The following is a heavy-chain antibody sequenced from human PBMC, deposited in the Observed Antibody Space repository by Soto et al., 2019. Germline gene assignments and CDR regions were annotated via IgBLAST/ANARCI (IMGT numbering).Heavy chain of an antibody. CDR2: IIPIFGTT. CDR1: RGTFISYP. Sequence: SVQVSFQSSRGTFISYPISGLGQAPGQGLEWMGGIIPIFGTTNYAQTFQGRVTITAEDSTSTAYTELSSLRSEATAVYYCAADYEAALSSHNWFDPWGQGTLVTVSS. D-gene: IGHD6-6*01. J-gene: IGHJ5*02. V-gene: IGHV1-69*13. CDR3: AADYEAALSSHNWFDP.